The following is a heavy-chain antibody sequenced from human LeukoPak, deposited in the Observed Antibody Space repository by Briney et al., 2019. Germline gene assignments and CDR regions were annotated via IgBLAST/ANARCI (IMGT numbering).Heavy chain of an antibody. D-gene: IGHD2-21*02. CDR3: ARVLAYCGGDCYSLRYYFDY. CDR1: GGTFSSYA. CDR2: IIPILGIA. J-gene: IGHJ4*02. V-gene: IGHV1-69*04. Sequence: SVKVSCKASGGTFSSYAISWVRQAPGQGLEWMGRIIPILGIANYAQKFQGRVTITADKSTSTACMELSSLRSEDTAVYYCARVLAYCGGDCYSLRYYFDYWGQGTLVTVSS.